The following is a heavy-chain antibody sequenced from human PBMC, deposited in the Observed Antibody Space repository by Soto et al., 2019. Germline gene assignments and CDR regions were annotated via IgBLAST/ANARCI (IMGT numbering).Heavy chain of an antibody. Sequence: GGSLRLSCAASGFSFSSYAMSWVRQAPGKGLEWVSAIGFGGSKHYIDSVKGRFTISRDNSKNTLFLQMDSLRVEDTDVYFCGEKIEARGSCFDFWGRETLATVSS. CDR2: IGFGGSK. D-gene: IGHD1-26*01. J-gene: IGHJ4*02. CDR1: GFSFSSYA. V-gene: IGHV3-23*01. CDR3: GEKIEARGSCFDF.